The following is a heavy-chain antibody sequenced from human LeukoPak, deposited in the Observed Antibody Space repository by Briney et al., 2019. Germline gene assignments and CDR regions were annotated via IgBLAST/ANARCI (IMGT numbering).Heavy chain of an antibody. CDR1: GFTFSSYT. V-gene: IGHV3-21*01. CDR3: AREDYGDYSWYFDL. D-gene: IGHD4-17*01. J-gene: IGHJ2*01. Sequence: GGSLRLSCAASGFTFSSYTMNWVRQAPGKGLEWVSSISGSSSYIYYADSAKGRFTISRDNAKNSLYLQMNSLRAEDTSVYYCAREDYGDYSWYFDLWGRGTLVTVSS. CDR2: ISGSSSYI.